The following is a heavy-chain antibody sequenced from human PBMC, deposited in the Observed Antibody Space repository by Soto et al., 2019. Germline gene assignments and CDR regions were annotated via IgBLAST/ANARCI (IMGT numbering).Heavy chain of an antibody. Sequence: GSLRLSCAASGFTFSSYAMHWVRQAPGKGLEWVAVISYDGSNRYYADSVKGRFTISRDNSKNTLYLQMNSLRAEDTSVYYCARGDYDMDVWGQGTTVTVSS. V-gene: IGHV3-30-3*01. J-gene: IGHJ6*02. CDR3: ARGDYDMDV. CDR2: ISYDGSNR. CDR1: GFTFSSYA.